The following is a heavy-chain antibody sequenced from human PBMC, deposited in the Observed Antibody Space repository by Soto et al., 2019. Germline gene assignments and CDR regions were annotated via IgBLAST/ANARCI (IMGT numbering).Heavy chain of an antibody. J-gene: IGHJ4*02. D-gene: IGHD1-20*01. Sequence: SETLSLTCAVYGGSFSGYYWSWIRQPPGKGLEWMGEINHSGSTNYNPSLKSRVTISVDTSKNQFSLKLSSVTAADTAVYYCARAGLHNWTGLDYWGQGTLVTVSS. CDR2: INHSGST. CDR1: GGSFSGYY. CDR3: ARAGLHNWTGLDY. V-gene: IGHV4-34*01.